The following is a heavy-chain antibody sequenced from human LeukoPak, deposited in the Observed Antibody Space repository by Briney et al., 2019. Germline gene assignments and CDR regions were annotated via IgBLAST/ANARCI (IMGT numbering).Heavy chain of an antibody. CDR3: Y. CDR1: GFTFSSFA. D-gene: IGHD3-10*02. CDR2: ISGSGGST. V-gene: IGHV3-23*01. Sequence: QPGGSLRLSCAASGFTFSSFALSWVRQAPGKGLEWVSSISGSGGSTSYADSVKGRFTISRDTRAEDTAIYYCVRGCSDTRYRFDYWGQGTLVTVSS. J-gene: IGHJ4*02.